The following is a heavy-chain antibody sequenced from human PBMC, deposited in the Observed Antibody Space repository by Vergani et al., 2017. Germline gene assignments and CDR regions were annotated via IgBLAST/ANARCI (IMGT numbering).Heavy chain of an antibody. J-gene: IGHJ4*02. Sequence: EVQLLESGGGLVQPGGSLRLSCAASGFTFSSYAMSWVRQAPGKGLEWVSAISGSGGSTYYADSGKGRFTISRDNSKNTLYLQMNSLRAEDTAVYYCAKDIQRWEQHPSFDYWGQGTLVTVSS. CDR2: ISGSGGST. CDR3: AKDIQRWEQHPSFDY. V-gene: IGHV3-23*01. D-gene: IGHD1-26*01. CDR1: GFTFSSYA.